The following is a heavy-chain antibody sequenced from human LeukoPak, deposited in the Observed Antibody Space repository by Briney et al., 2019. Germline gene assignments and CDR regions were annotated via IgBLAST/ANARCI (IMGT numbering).Heavy chain of an antibody. CDR2: ISSGGGST. D-gene: IGHD2-15*01. J-gene: IGHJ4*02. CDR3: ARDLRHMTSRYCSGGNCFSDY. Sequence: PGGSLRLSCAASGFTLSYYAMSWVRQAPGKGLEWVSGISSGGGSTYYAASVKGRFTISRDNSNNALYLQMDSLRAEDTAVYYCARDLRHMTSRYCSGGNCFSDYWGQGTLVTVSS. V-gene: IGHV3-23*01. CDR1: GFTLSYYA.